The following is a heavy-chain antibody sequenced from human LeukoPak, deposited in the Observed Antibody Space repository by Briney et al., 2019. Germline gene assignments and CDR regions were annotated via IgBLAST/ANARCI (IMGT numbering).Heavy chain of an antibody. D-gene: IGHD6-13*01. CDR3: ARSTGGGSSSY. J-gene: IGHJ4*02. CDR2: INSDGSST. Sequence: PGGSLRLSCAASGFTFSSYWMQWVRQVPGKGLLWVSRINSDGSSTSYADSVKGRFTISRDNAKNTVYPQMNSLRVEDTAVYYCARSTGGGSSSYWGQGTLVTVSS. V-gene: IGHV3-74*01. CDR1: GFTFSSYW.